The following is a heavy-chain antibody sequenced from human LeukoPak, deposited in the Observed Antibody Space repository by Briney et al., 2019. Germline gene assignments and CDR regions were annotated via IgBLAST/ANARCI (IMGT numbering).Heavy chain of an antibody. Sequence: GGSLRLSCAASGFTFSSYEMNWVRQAPGKGLEWVSYISSSGSTVYYADSVKGRFTISRDNAKNSLYLQMNSLRAEDTAVYYCASLPTGPYNWFDPWGQGTLVTVSS. CDR1: GFTFSSYE. D-gene: IGHD4-11*01. J-gene: IGHJ5*02. CDR3: ASLPTGPYNWFDP. V-gene: IGHV3-48*03. CDR2: ISSSGSTV.